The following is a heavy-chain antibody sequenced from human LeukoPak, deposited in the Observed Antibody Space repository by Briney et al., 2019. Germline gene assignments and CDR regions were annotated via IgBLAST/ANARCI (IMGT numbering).Heavy chain of an antibody. D-gene: IGHD3-22*01. Sequence: SETLSLTCTVSGGSISSYYWSWIRQPPGKGLEWIGYIYYSGSTNYNPSLKSRVTISVDTSKNQFSLKLSSVTAADTAVYYCASSPSYYDTTFFDYWGQGTLVTVSS. CDR3: ASSPSYYDTTFFDY. CDR2: IYYSGST. V-gene: IGHV4-59*08. J-gene: IGHJ4*02. CDR1: GGSISSYY.